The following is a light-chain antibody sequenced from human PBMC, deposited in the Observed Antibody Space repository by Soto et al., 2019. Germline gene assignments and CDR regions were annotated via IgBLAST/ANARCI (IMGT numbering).Light chain of an antibody. Sequence: QSALTQPASVSASPGQSITISCTGTSSDIGAYNSVSWYQQHPGKAPQLMIYDVSYRPSGISSRFSGSKSGNTASLTISGLQADEEADYYCSSYTSTSTRVFGGGTKLTVL. CDR1: SSDIGAYNS. J-gene: IGLJ2*01. V-gene: IGLV2-14*01. CDR2: DVS. CDR3: SSYTSTSTRV.